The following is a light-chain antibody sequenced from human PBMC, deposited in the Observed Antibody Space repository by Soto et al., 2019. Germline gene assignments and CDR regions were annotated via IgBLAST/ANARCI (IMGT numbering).Light chain of an antibody. J-gene: IGKJ1*01. V-gene: IGKV3-20*01. CDR3: QPYGSSPT. CDR1: QSVSSSY. CDR2: GAS. Sequence: EIVLTQSPGTLSLSPGERATLSCRASQSVSSSYLAWYQQKPGQAPRLLIYGASSRATGIPDRFSGSGSGTDFTLTISRLEPEDFEVYYCQPYGSSPTFGQGTKVEIK.